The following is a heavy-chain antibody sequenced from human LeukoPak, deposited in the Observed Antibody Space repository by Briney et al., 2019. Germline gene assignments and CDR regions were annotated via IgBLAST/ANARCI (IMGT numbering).Heavy chain of an antibody. CDR2: ITASGGST. J-gene: IGHJ6*02. V-gene: IGHV3-23*01. CDR3: ARGKIGELYWGYYYYGMDV. Sequence: PGGSLRLSCTASGFTFSIYDMNWVRQAPGKGLEWVSLITASGGSTFYADSVKGRFTISRDNSKNTLYLQMNSLRAEDTAVYYCARGKIGELYWGYYYYGMDVRGQGTTVTVSS. CDR1: GFTFSIYD. D-gene: IGHD3-10*01.